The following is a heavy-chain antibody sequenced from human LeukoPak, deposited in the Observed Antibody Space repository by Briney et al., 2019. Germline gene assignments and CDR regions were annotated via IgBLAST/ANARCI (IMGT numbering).Heavy chain of an antibody. CDR2: ISSSSSYI. J-gene: IGHJ5*02. V-gene: IGHV3-21*01. CDR3: ARGQQPRGDWVGP. Sequence: GGSLRLSCAASGFTFSSYSMNWVRQAPGKGLEWVSSISSSSSYIYYADSVKGRFTISRDNAKNSLYLQMNSLRAEDTAVYYCARGQQPRGDWVGPWGQGTLVTVSS. CDR1: GFTFSSYS. D-gene: IGHD6-13*01.